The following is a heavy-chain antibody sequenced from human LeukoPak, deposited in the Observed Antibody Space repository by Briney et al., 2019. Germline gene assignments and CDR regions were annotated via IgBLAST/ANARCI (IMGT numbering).Heavy chain of an antibody. V-gene: IGHV3-7*01. CDR2: IKQDGSER. D-gene: IGHD2/OR15-2a*01. Sequence: GGSLRLSCAASGFILSSYWMTWVRQAPGKGLEWVANIKQDGSERYYVDSVKGRFTISRDNVKHSLYLEMSSQRAEDTAVYYCGRDRSRIYVWGQGTLVTVSS. J-gene: IGHJ4*02. CDR1: GFILSSYW. CDR3: GRDRSRIYV.